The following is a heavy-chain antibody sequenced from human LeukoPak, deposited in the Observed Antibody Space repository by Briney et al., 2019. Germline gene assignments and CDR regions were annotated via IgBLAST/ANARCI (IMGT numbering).Heavy chain of an antibody. CDR3: ARVFYDSSGPHAFDI. CDR2: IYYSGST. CDR1: GGSISSGGYY. D-gene: IGHD3-22*01. J-gene: IGHJ3*02. Sequence: SETLSLTCTVSGGSISSGGYYWSWIRQHPGKGLEWIGYIYYSGSTNYNPSLKSRVTISVDTSKNQFSLKLSSVTAAGTAVYYCARVFYDSSGPHAFDIWGQGTMVTVSS. V-gene: IGHV4-61*08.